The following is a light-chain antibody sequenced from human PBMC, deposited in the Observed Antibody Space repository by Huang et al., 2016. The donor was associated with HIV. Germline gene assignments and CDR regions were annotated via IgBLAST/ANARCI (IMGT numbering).Light chain of an antibody. V-gene: IGKV2-28*01. CDR1: QSILHSNGHNC. J-gene: IGKJ1*01. CDR2: LCS. Sequence: DIVMVQSPASLSVTPGEAASITCRSSQSILHSNGHNCLDWYWQKPGQSPQLLIYLCSIRASGVPDRFSGIGSGTDFTLRINRVEAGDVGIYYCMQGLQTWTFGQGTKVEI. CDR3: MQGLQTWT.